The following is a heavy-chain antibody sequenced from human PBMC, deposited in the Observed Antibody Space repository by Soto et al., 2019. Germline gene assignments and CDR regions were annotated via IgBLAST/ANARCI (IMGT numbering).Heavy chain of an antibody. D-gene: IGHD4-17*01. Sequence: SETLSLTCTVPGGSISSYYWSWIRQPPGKGLEWIGYIYYSGSTNCNPSLKSRVTISVDTSKNQFSLKLSSVTAADTAVYYCARTTVTTSGRYYYYYGMDVWGQGTTVTVSS. CDR1: GGSISSYY. V-gene: IGHV4-59*01. J-gene: IGHJ6*02. CDR2: IYYSGST. CDR3: ARTTVTTSGRYYYYYGMDV.